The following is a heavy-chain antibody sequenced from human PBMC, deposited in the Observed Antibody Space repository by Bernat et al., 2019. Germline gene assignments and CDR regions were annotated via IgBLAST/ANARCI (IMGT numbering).Heavy chain of an antibody. CDR2: ISSSSSTI. Sequence: EVQLGFFFFFFFPPFGSLRLSCAGSSFCFSSYSMNWVRQAPGKGLEWVSYISSSSSTIYYADSVKGRFTISRDNAKNSLYLQMNSLRAEDTAVYYCARDSAIVGATSWAFDIWGQGTMVTVSS. J-gene: IGHJ3*02. V-gene: IGHV3-48*01. D-gene: IGHD1-26*01. CDR3: ARDSAIVGATSWAFDI. CDR1: SFCFSSYS.